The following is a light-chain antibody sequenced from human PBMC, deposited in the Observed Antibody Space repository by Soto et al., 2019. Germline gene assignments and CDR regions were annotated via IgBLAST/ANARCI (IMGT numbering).Light chain of an antibody. CDR2: AAS. V-gene: IGKV1-27*01. CDR3: QKYNSAPHT. CDR1: QGISNY. Sequence: DIKMTQSPSSLSASVGDRVTITCRASQGISNYLAWYQQKPGKVPKLLLYAASTLQSGVPSRFSGSGSGTDFTLTISSLQPEDVATYYCQKYNSAPHTCGQGTKLEIK. J-gene: IGKJ2*01.